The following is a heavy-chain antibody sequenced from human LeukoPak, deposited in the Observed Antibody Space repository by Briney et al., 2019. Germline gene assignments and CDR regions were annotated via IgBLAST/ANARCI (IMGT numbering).Heavy chain of an antibody. Sequence: PGRSPRLSCAASGFIFSSYGMHWVRQAPGKGLEWVAVISYDGGNKYYADSVKGRFTISRDNSKNTLYLQMNSLRAEDTAVYYCAKEIRDYYYYYGMDVWGQGTTVTVSS. CDR1: GFIFSSYG. CDR3: AKEIRDYYYYYGMDV. D-gene: IGHD3-10*01. CDR2: ISYDGGNK. V-gene: IGHV3-30*18. J-gene: IGHJ6*02.